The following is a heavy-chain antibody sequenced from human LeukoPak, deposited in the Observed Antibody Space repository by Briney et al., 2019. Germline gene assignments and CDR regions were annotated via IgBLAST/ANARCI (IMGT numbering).Heavy chain of an antibody. D-gene: IGHD5-18*01. V-gene: IGHV3-23*01. Sequence: GGSLRLSCAASGFTFSSYAMSWVRQAPGKGLEWVSAISGSGGSTYYADSVKGRFTISRDNSKNTLYLQMNSLRAEDTAVYYCAKDPTRIQLWFSYHFDYWGKGALVTVSS. CDR3: AKDPTRIQLWFSYHFDY. CDR2: ISGSGGST. CDR1: GFTFSSYA. J-gene: IGHJ4*02.